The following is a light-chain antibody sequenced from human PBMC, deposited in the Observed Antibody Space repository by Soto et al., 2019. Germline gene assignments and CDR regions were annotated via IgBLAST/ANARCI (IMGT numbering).Light chain of an antibody. V-gene: IGKV3-20*01. CDR3: QQYGSSPPRFT. CDR1: QSVSSSY. Sequence: EIVLTQSPGTLSLSPGERATLSCRASQSVSSSYLAWYQQKPGQAHRLLIYGASSRATGIPDRFSGSGSGTDFTLTISILEHEDFAVYYCQQYGSSPPRFTFGPGTKVDIK. CDR2: GAS. J-gene: IGKJ3*01.